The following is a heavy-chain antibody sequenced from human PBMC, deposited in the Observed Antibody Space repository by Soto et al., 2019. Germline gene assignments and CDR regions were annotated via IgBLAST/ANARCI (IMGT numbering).Heavy chain of an antibody. CDR3: AASDYYYYGMDV. V-gene: IGHV3-23*01. Sequence: PGVSLRLSCAASGFTFSRYAMSWVRQAPGKGLEWVSAISGSGGSTYYADSVKGRFTISRDNSKNTLYLQMNSLRAEDTAVYDGAASDYYYYGMDVWGQGTTVTVSS. CDR1: GFTFSRYA. CDR2: ISGSGGST. D-gene: IGHD5-12*01. J-gene: IGHJ6*02.